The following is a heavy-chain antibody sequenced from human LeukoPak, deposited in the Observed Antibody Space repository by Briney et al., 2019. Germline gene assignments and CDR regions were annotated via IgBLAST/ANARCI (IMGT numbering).Heavy chain of an antibody. D-gene: IGHD1-1*01. V-gene: IGHV1-69*04. CDR1: GGTFSSYA. J-gene: IGHJ4*02. Sequence: ASVKVSCKASGGTFSSYAISWVRQAPGQGLEWMGRIIPILGIANYAQKFQGRVTITADKSTSTAYMELSSLRSEDTAVYYCARDITPNWNDDRDYWNYFDYWGQGTLVTVSS. CDR2: IIPILGIA. CDR3: ARDITPNWNDDRDYWNYFDY.